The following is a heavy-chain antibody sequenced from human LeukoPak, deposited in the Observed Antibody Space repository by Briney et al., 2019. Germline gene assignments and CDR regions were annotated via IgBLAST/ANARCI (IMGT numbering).Heavy chain of an antibody. D-gene: IGHD2-2*01. CDR3: AKTLSTCSSTSCSSPSYYYYMDV. J-gene: IGHJ6*03. CDR2: ITPVFATA. Sequence: SVKVSCKASGGTFSDYALSWVRQAPGQVLEWMGGITPVFATATYAQKFQGRVTITRDESTSTAYMELSSLRFEDTAVYYCAKTLSTCSSTSCSSPSYYYYMDVWGKGTTVTVSS. V-gene: IGHV1-69*05. CDR1: GGTFSDYA.